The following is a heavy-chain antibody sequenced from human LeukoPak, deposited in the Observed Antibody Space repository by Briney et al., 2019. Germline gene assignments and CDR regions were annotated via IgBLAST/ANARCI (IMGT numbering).Heavy chain of an antibody. V-gene: IGHV3-11*04. CDR1: GFTFTDYY. J-gene: IGHJ6*02. D-gene: IGHD2-2*03. Sequence: PGGSLRLSCAASGFTFTDYYMSWIRQAPGKGLEWVSYISSSGSTIYYADSVKGRFTISRDNARYSLYLQMNSLRAEDTAVYYCARDALDIVVVPAASYYYYYGMDVWGQGTTVTVSS. CDR3: ARDALDIVVVPAASYYYYYGMDV. CDR2: ISSSGSTI.